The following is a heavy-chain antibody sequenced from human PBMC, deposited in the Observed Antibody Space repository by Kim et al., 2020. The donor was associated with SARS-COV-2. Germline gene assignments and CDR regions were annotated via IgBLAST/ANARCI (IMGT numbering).Heavy chain of an antibody. CDR3: ARAVDTAMVDYYYYYGMDV. CDR2: IYYSGST. CDR1: GGSISSYY. D-gene: IGHD5-18*01. Sequence: SETLSLTCTVSGGSISSYYWSWIRQPPGKGLEWIGYIYYSGSTNYNPSLKSRVTISVDTSKNQFSLKLSSVTAADTAVYYCARAVDTAMVDYYYYYGMDVWGQGTTVTVSS. V-gene: IGHV4-59*13. J-gene: IGHJ6*02.